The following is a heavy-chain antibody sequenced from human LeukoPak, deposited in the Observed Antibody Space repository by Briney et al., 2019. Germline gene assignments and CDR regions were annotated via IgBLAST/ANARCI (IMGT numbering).Heavy chain of an antibody. CDR2: IYYPGST. V-gene: IGHV4-39*01. CDR1: GGSISSGGYS. CDR3: TSDRRISWIYY. J-gene: IGHJ4*02. Sequence: SETLSLTCAVSGGSISSGGYSWSWIRQPPGKGLEWIGTIYYPGSTYYNPSLKSRVTISVDTSKNQFSLRLSSVTVADTAIYYCTSDRRISWIYYWGQGTLVTVSS. D-gene: IGHD6-13*01.